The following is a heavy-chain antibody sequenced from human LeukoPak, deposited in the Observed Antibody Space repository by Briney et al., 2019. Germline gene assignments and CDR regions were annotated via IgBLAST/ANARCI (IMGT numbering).Heavy chain of an antibody. V-gene: IGHV3-21*01. Sequence: GGSLRLSCAASGFTFSSYSMNWVRQAPGKGLEWVSSISSSSSYIYYADPVKGRFTISRDNAKNSLYLQMNSLRAEDTAVYYCASQAEYSYCSGGSCYAYTGDYWGQGTLVTVSS. J-gene: IGHJ4*02. CDR2: ISSSSSYI. D-gene: IGHD2-15*01. CDR3: ASQAEYSYCSGGSCYAYTGDY. CDR1: GFTFSSYS.